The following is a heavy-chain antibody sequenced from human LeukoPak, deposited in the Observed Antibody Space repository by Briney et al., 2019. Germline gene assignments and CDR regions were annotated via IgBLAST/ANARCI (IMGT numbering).Heavy chain of an antibody. V-gene: IGHV4-4*02. CDR2: IHRSGST. CDR3: AREIVGGFNPGAY. D-gene: IGHD1-26*01. J-gene: IGHJ4*02. CDR1: PDSTTSTF. Sequence: SESLSPTCTVSPDSTTSTFCGWVRQPPGNGLECNGEIHRSGSTNYNPSLQSRVTISIDRSKNQIALELAPVAAADTAVYYCAREIVGGFNPGAYWGQGTLVTVSS.